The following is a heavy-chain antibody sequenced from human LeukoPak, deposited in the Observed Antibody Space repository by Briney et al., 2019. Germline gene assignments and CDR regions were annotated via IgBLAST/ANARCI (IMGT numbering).Heavy chain of an antibody. CDR3: AIDEPNYAPYDFDY. J-gene: IGHJ4*02. CDR2: IKSKADGETT. Sequence: GGSLRLSCAASRFTFINAWMNWVRQAPGKGLEWVGCIKSKADGETTDYAAPVKGRFTISRDDSNNMVYLQMSSLKVEDTAVYYCAIDEPNYAPYDFDYWGQGTLVTVSS. D-gene: IGHD4/OR15-4a*01. V-gene: IGHV3-15*01. CDR1: RFTFINAW.